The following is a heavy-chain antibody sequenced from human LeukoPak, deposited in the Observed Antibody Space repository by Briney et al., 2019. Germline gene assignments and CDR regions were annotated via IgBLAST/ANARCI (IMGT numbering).Heavy chain of an antibody. Sequence: SGPTLVKPTQTLTLTCSFSGFSLSSSGVGVGWIRQPPGKALEWLALIYWDNDKRYSPSLKSSLTITKDTSKNQVVLTMTNMDPVDTGTYYCAHMKVTGGYGYWGQGTLLTVSS. CDR3: AHMKVTGGYGY. CDR2: IYWDNDK. D-gene: IGHD2-21*02. CDR1: GFSLSSSGVG. V-gene: IGHV2-5*02. J-gene: IGHJ4*02.